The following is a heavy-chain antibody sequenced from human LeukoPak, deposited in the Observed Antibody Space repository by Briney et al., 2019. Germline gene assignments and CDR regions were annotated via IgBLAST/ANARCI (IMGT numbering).Heavy chain of an antibody. CDR3: ARAASRITPYYMDV. V-gene: IGHV4-59*01. Sequence: SETLSLTCTVSGVSISSYYWSWIRQPPGKGLEWIGYIYYSGSTNYNPSLKSRVTISVDTSKNQFSLKLSSVTAAHTAVSYCARAASRITPYYMDVWGKGTTVTVSS. CDR2: IYYSGST. J-gene: IGHJ6*03. CDR1: GVSISSYY. D-gene: IGHD3-10*01.